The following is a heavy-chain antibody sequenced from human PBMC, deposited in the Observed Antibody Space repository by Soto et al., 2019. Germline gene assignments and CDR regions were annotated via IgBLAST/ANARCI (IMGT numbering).Heavy chain of an antibody. CDR3: AGSSEAMAPHYYYYYGMDV. D-gene: IGHD5-18*01. V-gene: IGHV1-69*06. J-gene: IGHJ6*02. CDR2: IIPIFGTA. Sequence: SVKVSFKASGGTFSSYAISWLRQAPGQGLEWMGGIIPIFGTANYAQKFQGRVTITADKSTSTAYMELSSLRSEDTAVYYCAGSSEAMAPHYYYYYGMDVWGQGTTVTVSS. CDR1: GGTFSSYA.